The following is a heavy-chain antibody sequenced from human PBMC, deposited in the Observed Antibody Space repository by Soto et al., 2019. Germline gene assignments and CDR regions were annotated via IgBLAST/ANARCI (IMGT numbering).Heavy chain of an antibody. J-gene: IGHJ3*02. CDR1: GYPVTAYY. V-gene: IGHV1-2*02. D-gene: IGHD3-3*01. Sequence: QLHLVQSGAVVKKPGASVTVSCSASGYPVTAYYMHWVRQAPGRGLEWMGGINPATGAAKYTQTFQGRVTMTRYTSTSTVCMELSGLTSEDTAVFYFARGGGVGVAGSAAFDMWGQGTLVTVSS. CDR2: INPATGAA. CDR3: ARGGGVGVAGSAAFDM.